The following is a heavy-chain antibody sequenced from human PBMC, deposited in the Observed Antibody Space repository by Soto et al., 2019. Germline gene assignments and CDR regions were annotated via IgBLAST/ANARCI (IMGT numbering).Heavy chain of an antibody. CDR3: AKEIASSYFPLDY. J-gene: IGHJ4*02. V-gene: IGHV1-69*06. Sequence: SVKVSCKASGGTFSSYAISWVRQAPGQGLEWMGGIIPIFGTANYAQKFQGRVTITADKSTSTAYMELSSLRAEDTAVYYCAKEIASSYFPLDYWGQGTLVTVSS. D-gene: IGHD2-15*01. CDR2: IIPIFGTA. CDR1: GGTFSSYA.